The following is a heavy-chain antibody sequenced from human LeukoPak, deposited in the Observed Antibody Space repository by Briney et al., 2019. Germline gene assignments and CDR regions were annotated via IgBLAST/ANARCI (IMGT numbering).Heavy chain of an antibody. Sequence: GGSLRLSCAASGFTFSSYAMSWVRQAPGKGLEWVSAISGSGGSTYYADSVKGRFTISRDNSKNTLYLQMNSLRAEDTAVYYCAKDKGYYYYYYYVDVWGKGTTVTVSS. CDR2: ISGSGGST. V-gene: IGHV3-23*01. J-gene: IGHJ6*03. CDR3: AKDKGYYYYYYYVDV. CDR1: GFTFSSYA.